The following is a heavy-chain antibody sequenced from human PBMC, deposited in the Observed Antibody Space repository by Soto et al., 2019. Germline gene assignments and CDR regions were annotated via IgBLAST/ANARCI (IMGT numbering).Heavy chain of an antibody. CDR2: LSGSGAST. J-gene: IGHJ5*02. CDR3: AKDAYYDSSGSPWFDP. D-gene: IGHD3-22*01. V-gene: IGHV3-23*01. CDR1: GFTFRNYA. Sequence: GGSLRLSCAASGFTFRNYAMSWVRQAPGKGLEWVSALSGSGASTYYAESVKGRFSISRDNSKNTLYLQMHSLRAEDTAVYYCAKDAYYDSSGSPWFDPWGQGTLVTVSS.